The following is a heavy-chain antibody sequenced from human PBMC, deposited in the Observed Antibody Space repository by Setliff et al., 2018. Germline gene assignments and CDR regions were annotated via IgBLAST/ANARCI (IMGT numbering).Heavy chain of an antibody. CDR3: ARTYNFWSGYFDY. CDR1: GGSISSYY. J-gene: IGHJ4*02. Sequence: SETLSLTCTVSGGSISSYYWSWIRQPPGKRLEWIGYIYYSGSTNYNPSLESRVTISVDTSKNQFSLKLSSVTAADTAVYYCARTYNFWSGYFDYWGQGTLVTSPQ. D-gene: IGHD3-3*01. CDR2: IYYSGST. V-gene: IGHV4-59*12.